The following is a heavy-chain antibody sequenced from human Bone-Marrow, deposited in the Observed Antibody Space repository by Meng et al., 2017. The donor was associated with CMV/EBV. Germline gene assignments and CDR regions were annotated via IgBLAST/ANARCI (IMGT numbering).Heavy chain of an antibody. V-gene: IGHV3-20*04. Sequence: GESLKISCAASGFTFDDHGMSWVRQAPGKGLEWVSGINWTGGSTVYADSVKGRFIISRDNAENSLYLQMNSLRAEDTAVYYCARDEAQRASYYYYYGMDVWGQGTTVTVSS. CDR3: ARDEAQRASYYYYYGMDV. CDR1: GFTFDDHG. J-gene: IGHJ6*02. CDR2: INWTGGST.